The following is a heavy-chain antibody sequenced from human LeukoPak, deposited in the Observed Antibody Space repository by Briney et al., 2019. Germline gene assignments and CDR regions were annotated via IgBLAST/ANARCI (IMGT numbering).Heavy chain of an antibody. V-gene: IGHV4-38-2*01. J-gene: IGHJ5*02. CDR1: GYSISSGYY. CDR2: IYHSGST. D-gene: IGHD3-10*01. Sequence: SETLSLTCAVSGYSISSGYYWGWIRQPPGKGLGWIGSIYHSGSTYYNPSLKSRVTISVDTSKNQFSLKLSSVTAADTAVYYCARHYGEGYMTWGQGTLVTVSS. CDR3: ARHYGEGYMT.